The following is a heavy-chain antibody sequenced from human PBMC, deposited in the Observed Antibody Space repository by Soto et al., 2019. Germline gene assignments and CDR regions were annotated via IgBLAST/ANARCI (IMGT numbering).Heavy chain of an antibody. V-gene: IGHV1-18*04. D-gene: IGHD4-17*01. CDR1: ASTFTGYT. J-gene: IGHJ5*02. CDR2: ISTFNGNT. CDR3: ARGTVTSGRWFGP. Sequence: ASVKVSCKASASTFTGYTINWVRQAPGQGLEWMGWISTFNGNTKYAGNFEGRVTMTTNTSTTTAYMGLTSLTFDDTAVYFCARGTVTSGRWFGPWGQGTLVTVSS.